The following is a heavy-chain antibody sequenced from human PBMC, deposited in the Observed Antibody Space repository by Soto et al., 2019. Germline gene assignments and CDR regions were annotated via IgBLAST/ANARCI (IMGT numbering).Heavy chain of an antibody. CDR2: IYYSGST. CDR1: GGSISSSSYY. V-gene: IGHV4-39*01. Sequence: ETLSLTYTVSGGSISSSSYYWGWIRQPPGKGLEWIGSIYYSGSTYYNPSLKSRVTISVDTSKNQFSLKLSSVTAADTAVYYCARRITIFHPDWFDPWGQGTLVTVSS. CDR3: ARRITIFHPDWFDP. J-gene: IGHJ5*02. D-gene: IGHD3-9*01.